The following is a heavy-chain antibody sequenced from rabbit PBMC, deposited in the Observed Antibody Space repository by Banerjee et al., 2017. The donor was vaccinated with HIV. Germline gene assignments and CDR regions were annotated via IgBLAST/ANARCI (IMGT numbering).Heavy chain of an antibody. CDR1: GFSFSNGYV. J-gene: IGHJ3*01. CDR2: INTSSGNT. D-gene: IGHD2-1*01. Sequence: QEQLEESGGGLVKPEGSLTLTCKASGFSFSNGYVMCWVRQAPGKGLEWIACINTSSGNTVYASWAKGRFTISRTSSTTVTLQMTSLTAADTATYFCARGAGYADYGDTYYVMDLWGQGTLVTVS. CDR3: ARGAGYADYGDTYYVMDL. V-gene: IGHV1S45*01.